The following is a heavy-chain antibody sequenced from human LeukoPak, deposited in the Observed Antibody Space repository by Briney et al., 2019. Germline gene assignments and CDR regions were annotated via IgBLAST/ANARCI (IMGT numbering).Heavy chain of an antibody. D-gene: IGHD4-23*01. V-gene: IGHV4-59*01. CDR1: GGSISSYH. Sequence: SETLSLTCTVSGGSISSYHWSWIRQPPGKGLEWIGYIYYSGSTNYNPSLKSRVTISVDTSKNQFSLKLSSVTAADTAVYYCARSYGGNSAFDYWGQGTLVTVSS. CDR2: IYYSGST. CDR3: ARSYGGNSAFDY. J-gene: IGHJ4*02.